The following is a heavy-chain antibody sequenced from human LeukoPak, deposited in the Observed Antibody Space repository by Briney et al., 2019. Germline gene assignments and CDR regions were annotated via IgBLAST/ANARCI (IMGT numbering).Heavy chain of an antibody. D-gene: IGHD2-21*01. J-gene: IGHJ2*01. CDR3: ARHGWGFSWYFDL. V-gene: IGHV4-39*01. CDR1: GGSISSSRYY. Sequence: SETLSLTCSVSGGSISSSRYYWGWIRQPPGKGLEWIGSIYYSGSTYYNPSLKSRVTISVDMSKNQFSLKLNSVTAADTAVYYCARHGWGFSWYFDLWGRGTLVTVSS. CDR2: IYYSGST.